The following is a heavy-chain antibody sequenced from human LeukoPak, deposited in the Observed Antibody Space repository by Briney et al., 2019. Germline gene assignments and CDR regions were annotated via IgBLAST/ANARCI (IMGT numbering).Heavy chain of an antibody. V-gene: IGHV3-9*03. J-gene: IGHJ3*02. CDR2: ISWNSGSI. Sequence: PGGSLRLSCAASGFTFDDYAMHWVRQAPGKGLEWVSGISWNSGSIGYADSVKGRFTISRDNAKNSLYLQMNSLRAEDMALYYCARSWARDPNAFDIWGQGTMVTVSS. CDR3: ARSWARDPNAFDI. CDR1: GFTFDDYA.